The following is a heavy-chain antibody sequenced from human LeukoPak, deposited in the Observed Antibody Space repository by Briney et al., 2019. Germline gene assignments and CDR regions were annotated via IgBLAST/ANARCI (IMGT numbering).Heavy chain of an antibody. CDR3: GRGPSGYDH. Sequence: PGGSLRLSCAASGFTFSSYWMSWVRHAPGKGLEWVANIKQDGSEKYYVDSVKGRFTISRDNAKNSLYLQMNGLRAEDTAVYYCGRGPSGYDHWGQGTLVTVST. J-gene: IGHJ4*02. CDR2: IKQDGSEK. CDR1: GFTFSSYW. D-gene: IGHD5-12*01. V-gene: IGHV3-7*01.